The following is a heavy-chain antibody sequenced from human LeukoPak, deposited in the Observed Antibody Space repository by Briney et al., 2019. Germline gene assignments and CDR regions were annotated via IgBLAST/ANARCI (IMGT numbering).Heavy chain of an antibody. CDR2: IKSDGSRT. V-gene: IGHV3-74*01. Sequence: GGSLRLSCAASGFTFSNYWMHWVRQAPGKGLVWVSRIKSDGSRTDYADSVKGRFTISRDNAKNTLYLQMNSLRAEDTAVYYCARDPLTLYNYYMDVWGRGTTVTVSS. CDR1: GFTFSNYW. J-gene: IGHJ6*03. CDR3: ARDPLTLYNYYMDV. D-gene: IGHD3-9*01.